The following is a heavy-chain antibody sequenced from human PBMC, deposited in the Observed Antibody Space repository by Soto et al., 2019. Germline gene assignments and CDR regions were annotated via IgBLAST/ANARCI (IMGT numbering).Heavy chain of an antibody. CDR3: ARARYYYGSGSYYNPYYYYYGMDV. V-gene: IGHV4-34*01. D-gene: IGHD3-10*01. CDR2: INHSGST. CDR1: GGSFSGYY. Sequence: SETLSLTCAVYGGSFSGYYWSWIRQPPGKGLEWIGEINHSGSTNYNPSLKSRVTISVDTSKNQFSLKLSSVTAADTAVYYCARARYYYGSGSYYNPYYYYYGMDVWGQGNTVPVSS. J-gene: IGHJ6*02.